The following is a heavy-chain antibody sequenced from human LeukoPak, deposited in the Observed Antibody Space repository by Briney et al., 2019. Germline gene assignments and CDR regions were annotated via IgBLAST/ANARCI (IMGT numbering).Heavy chain of an antibody. D-gene: IGHD5-12*01. V-gene: IGHV3-9*01. CDR2: ISWNTGII. J-gene: IGHJ4*02. Sequence: PGGSLRLSCEASGFIFDDYAMNWVRQAPGKGLEWVAAISWNTGIIGYADSVQGRFTISRDNAKNTLFLQMNSLRVEDTAVYYCAREGRVSGYDFDCWGQGTLVTVSS. CDR1: GFIFDDYA. CDR3: AREGRVSGYDFDC.